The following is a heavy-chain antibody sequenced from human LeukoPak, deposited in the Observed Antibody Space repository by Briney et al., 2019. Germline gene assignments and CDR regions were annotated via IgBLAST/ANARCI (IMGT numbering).Heavy chain of an antibody. CDR2: INTKTANP. D-gene: IGHD3-10*01. CDR3: ARVAGFGERGMDV. V-gene: IGHV7-4-1*02. J-gene: IGHJ6*02. Sequence: GGSLRLSCAASGFIFSDYWMSWVRQAPGQGLEWMGWINTKTANPTYAQDFTGRFVFSLDTSVSTAYLQISGLKAGDTAVYYCARVAGFGERGMDVWGQGTTVTVSS. CDR1: GFIFSDYW.